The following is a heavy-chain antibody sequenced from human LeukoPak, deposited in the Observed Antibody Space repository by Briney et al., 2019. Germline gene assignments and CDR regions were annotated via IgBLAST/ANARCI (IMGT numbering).Heavy chain of an antibody. Sequence: ASVKVSCKASGGTFSSYAISWVRQAPGQGLEWMGWINPNSGGTNYAQKFQGRVTMTRDTSISTAYMDLSRLTSDDTAVYYCARDEDCSSTSCYSVDFWGQGTLVTVSS. D-gene: IGHD2-2*01. CDR3: ARDEDCSSTSCYSVDF. CDR2: INPNSGGT. J-gene: IGHJ4*02. V-gene: IGHV1-2*02. CDR1: GGTFSSYA.